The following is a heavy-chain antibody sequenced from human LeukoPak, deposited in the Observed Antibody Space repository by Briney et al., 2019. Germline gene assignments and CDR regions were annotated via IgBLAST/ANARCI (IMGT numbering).Heavy chain of an antibody. CDR3: ARGSLVYGDPFDP. CDR2: IYTSGST. D-gene: IGHD4-17*01. Sequence: PETLSLTCAVYGGSFSGYYWSWIRQPPGKGLEWIGRIYTSGSTNYNPSLKSRVTISVDTSKNQFSLKLSSVTAADTAVYYCARGSLVYGDPFDPWGQGTLVTVSS. CDR1: GGSFSGYY. J-gene: IGHJ5*02. V-gene: IGHV4-4*08.